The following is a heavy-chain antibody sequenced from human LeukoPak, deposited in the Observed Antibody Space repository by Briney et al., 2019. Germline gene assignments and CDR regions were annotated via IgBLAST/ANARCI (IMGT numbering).Heavy chain of an antibody. J-gene: IGHJ4*02. CDR1: GFTFSSNY. D-gene: IGHD3-22*01. CDR3: ASAKTPNPHNYYDSSGYYYPGY. CDR2: IYSGGST. V-gene: IGHV3-66*02. Sequence: GGSLRLSCAASGFTFSSNYMSWVRQAPGKGLEWVSVIYSGGSTYYADSVKGRFTISRDNSKNTLYLQMNSLRAEDTAVYYCASAKTPNPHNYYDSSGYYYPGYWGQGTLVTVSS.